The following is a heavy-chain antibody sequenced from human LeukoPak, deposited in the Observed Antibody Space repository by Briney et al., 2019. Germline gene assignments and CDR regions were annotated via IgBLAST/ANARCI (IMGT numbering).Heavy chain of an antibody. CDR2: VSPNGETA. CDR3: ARAGGTYYGIAFDI. Sequence: PGGSLRLSCAASGFIFSNHGMNWVRQPPGKGLEWVSGVSPNGETAYYADSVKGRFTISRDNSKNTLYLQMNSLRPEDTAVYYCARAGGTYYGIAFDIWGQGTMVTVSS. J-gene: IGHJ3*02. D-gene: IGHD1-26*01. CDR1: GFIFSNHG. V-gene: IGHV3-23*01.